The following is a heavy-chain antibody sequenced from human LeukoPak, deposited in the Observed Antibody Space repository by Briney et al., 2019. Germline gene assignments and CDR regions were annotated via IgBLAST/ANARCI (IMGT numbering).Heavy chain of an antibody. D-gene: IGHD3-22*01. Sequence: GRSLRLSCTTSGFTFGGYDLSWVRQAPGKGLEWVSFIRSKAYGGTTEYAASVKGRFTISRDDSKSIAYLQMNSLKTEDTAVYYCTRDRAYYYDSSGYYYCYFWGQGTLVTVSS. CDR3: TRDRAYYYDSSGYYYCYF. J-gene: IGHJ4*02. CDR2: IRSKAYGGTT. CDR1: GFTFGGYD. V-gene: IGHV3-49*04.